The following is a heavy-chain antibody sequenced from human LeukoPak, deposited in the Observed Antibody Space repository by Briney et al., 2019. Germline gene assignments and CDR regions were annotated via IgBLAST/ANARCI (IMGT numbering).Heavy chain of an antibody. Sequence: GGSLRLSCAASGFTFSSYSLNWVRQAPGMGLEWVSSISSSSHYIYYADSVKGRFTISRDNAKNSLYLKMNSLRAEDTAVYYCASVREYYDFWSGYTYYYYMDVWGKGTTVTVSS. V-gene: IGHV3-21*01. J-gene: IGHJ6*03. D-gene: IGHD3-3*01. CDR3: ASVREYYDFWSGYTYYYYMDV. CDR1: GFTFSSYS. CDR2: ISSSSHYI.